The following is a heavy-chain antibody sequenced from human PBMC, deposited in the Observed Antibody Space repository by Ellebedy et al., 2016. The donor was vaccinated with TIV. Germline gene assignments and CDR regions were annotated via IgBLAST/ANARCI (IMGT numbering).Heavy chain of an antibody. CDR2: IYYSGST. J-gene: IGHJ4*02. V-gene: IGHV4-39*07. Sequence: GSLRLSCAASGFTFSSYSMNWIRQPPGKGLEWIGSIYYSGSTYYNPSLKSRVTISVQTSKNQFSLKLSSVTAADTAVYYCASGTRRFSTGYWGQGTLVTVSS. D-gene: IGHD2-8*02. CDR3: ASGTRRFSTGY. CDR1: GFTFSSYS.